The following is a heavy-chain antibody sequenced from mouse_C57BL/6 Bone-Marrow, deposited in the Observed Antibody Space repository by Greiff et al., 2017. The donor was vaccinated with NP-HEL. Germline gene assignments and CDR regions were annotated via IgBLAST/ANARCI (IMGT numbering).Heavy chain of an antibody. D-gene: IGHD1-1*01. J-gene: IGHJ2*01. CDR1: GFTFSSYA. V-gene: IGHV5-9-1*02. CDR2: ISSGGDYI. CDR3: TRGDYGSSYSYYFDY. Sequence: EVQVVESGEGLVKPGGSLKLSCAASGFTFSSYAMSWVRQTPEKRLEWVAYISSGGDYIYYADTVKGRFTISRDNARNTLYLQMSSLKSEDTAMYYCTRGDYGSSYSYYFDYWGQGTTLTVSS.